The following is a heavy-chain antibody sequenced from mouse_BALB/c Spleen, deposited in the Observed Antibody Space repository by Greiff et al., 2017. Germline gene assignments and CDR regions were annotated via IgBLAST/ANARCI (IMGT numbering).Heavy chain of an antibody. D-gene: IGHD2-3*01. J-gene: IGHJ1*01. CDR3: ARMDGRGYFDV. Sequence: VQLQQSGAELVKPGASVKLSCTASGFNIKDTYMHWVKQRPEQGLEWIGRIDPANGNTKYDPKFQGKATITADTSSNTAYLQLSSLTSEDTAVYYCARMDGRGYFDVWGAGTTVTVSS. CDR2: IDPANGNT. CDR1: GFNIKDTY. V-gene: IGHV14-3*02.